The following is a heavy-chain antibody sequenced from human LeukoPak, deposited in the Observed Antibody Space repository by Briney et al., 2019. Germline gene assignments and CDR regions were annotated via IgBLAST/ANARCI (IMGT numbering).Heavy chain of an antibody. CDR1: GFTFSSYA. Sequence: GGSLRLSCAASGFTFSSYAMSWVRQAPGKGLEWVSAISGSGGSTYYADSVKGRFTISRDNSKNTLYLQMNSLRAEDTAVYYCARGPTYSSSSGSFDYWGQGTLVTVSS. J-gene: IGHJ4*02. V-gene: IGHV3-23*01. D-gene: IGHD6-6*01. CDR2: ISGSGGST. CDR3: ARGPTYSSSSGSFDY.